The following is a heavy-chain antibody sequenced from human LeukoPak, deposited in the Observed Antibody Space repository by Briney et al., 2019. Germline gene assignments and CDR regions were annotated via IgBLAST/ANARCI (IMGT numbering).Heavy chain of an antibody. Sequence: GGSLRVSCAASGFSFSSYIMNWVRQAPGKGLEWVSSITSSSGYMFYADSVKGRFTISRDNTKNSLYLQMNSLRAEDTAVYYCARAMSAYQHIRYWGQGTLVTVSS. CDR3: ARAMSAYQHIRY. J-gene: IGHJ4*02. V-gene: IGHV3-21*01. CDR2: ITSSSGYM. D-gene: IGHD2-2*01. CDR1: GFSFSSYI.